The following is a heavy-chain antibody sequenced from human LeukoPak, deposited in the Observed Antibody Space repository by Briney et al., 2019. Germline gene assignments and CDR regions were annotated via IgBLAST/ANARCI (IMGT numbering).Heavy chain of an antibody. CDR2: INPSGGST. D-gene: IGHD6-13*01. J-gene: IGHJ4*02. Sequence: ASVKVSCKASGYTFTSYYMHWVRQAPGQGLEWMGIINPSGGSTSYAQKFQGRVTMTRDMSTSTVYMELSSLRSEDTAVYYCAIRTAAGFFDYWGQGTLVTVSS. CDR3: AIRTAAGFFDY. CDR1: GYTFTSYY. V-gene: IGHV1-46*01.